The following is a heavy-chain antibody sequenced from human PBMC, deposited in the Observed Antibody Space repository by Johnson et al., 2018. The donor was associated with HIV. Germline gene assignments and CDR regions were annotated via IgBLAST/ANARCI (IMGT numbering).Heavy chain of an antibody. D-gene: IGHD4-17*01. CDR2: INSDGSRT. CDR1: GFTFSSYW. CDR3: ARDVTKDAFDI. Sequence: LKLSCAASGFTFSSYWMHWVRQVAGKGLVWVARINSDGSRTNYADSVKGRFTISRDNAKNTLYLQMNSLRAEDTAVYYCARDVTKDAFDIWGQGTMVTVSS. J-gene: IGHJ3*02. V-gene: IGHV3-74*01.